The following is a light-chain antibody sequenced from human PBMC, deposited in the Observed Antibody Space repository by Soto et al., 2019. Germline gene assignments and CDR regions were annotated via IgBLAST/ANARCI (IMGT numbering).Light chain of an antibody. V-gene: IGKV3-11*01. CDR2: DAS. Sequence: IVLLQSPPTLSLSPWERATVFCRASQSVSSYLAWYQQKPGQAPRLLIYDASNRATGIPARFSGSGSGTDFTLTISSLEPEDFAVYYCQQRSNWPITFGQRTRLAI. CDR3: QQRSNWPIT. J-gene: IGKJ5*01. CDR1: QSVSSY.